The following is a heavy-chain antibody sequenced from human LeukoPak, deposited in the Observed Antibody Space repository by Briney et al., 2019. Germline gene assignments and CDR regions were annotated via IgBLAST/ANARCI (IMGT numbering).Heavy chain of an antibody. CDR2: IKNDGAVK. D-gene: IGHD6-13*01. CDR1: GFTFSYHW. CDR3: AKDSYSKGDF. V-gene: IGHV3-7*01. Sequence: GGSLRLSSAASGFTFSYHWMTWVRQAPGKGLEWVANIKNDGAVKNYVDSVKGRFTISRDNAKNSLYLQMNSLRAEDTAVYYCAKDSYSKGDFWGQGVPVTVSS. J-gene: IGHJ4*02.